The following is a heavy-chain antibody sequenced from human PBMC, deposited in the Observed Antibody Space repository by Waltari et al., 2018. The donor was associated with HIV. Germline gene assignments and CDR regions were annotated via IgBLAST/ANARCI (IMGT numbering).Heavy chain of an antibody. Sequence: EVQLVESGGGLVKPGGSLRLSCAASGFTFSTYSMHWVRQAPRKGVEWVSAISSSSTYIYYADSVKGRFTISRDNAKNSLYLQMNSLRAEDTAVYFCARGTYYYDSSGYYDNLPFDYWGQGTLVTVSS. J-gene: IGHJ4*02. CDR2: ISSSSTYI. D-gene: IGHD3-22*01. CDR1: GFTFSTYS. V-gene: IGHV3-21*01. CDR3: ARGTYYYDSSGYYDNLPFDY.